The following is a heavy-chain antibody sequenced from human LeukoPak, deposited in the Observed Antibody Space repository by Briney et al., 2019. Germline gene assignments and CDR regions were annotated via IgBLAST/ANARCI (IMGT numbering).Heavy chain of an antibody. J-gene: IGHJ4*02. Sequence: GGSLRLSCAASGFTFSSYAMSWVRQAPGKGLEWVSAISGSGGSTYYADSVEGRFTISRDNSKNTLYLQMNSLRAEDTAVYYCAKDVEYYDSSGHFDYWGQGTLVTVSS. V-gene: IGHV3-23*01. CDR2: ISGSGGST. D-gene: IGHD3-22*01. CDR3: AKDVEYYDSSGHFDY. CDR1: GFTFSSYA.